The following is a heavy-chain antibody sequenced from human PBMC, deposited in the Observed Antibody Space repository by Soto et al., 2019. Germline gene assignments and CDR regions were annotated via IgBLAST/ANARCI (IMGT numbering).Heavy chain of an antibody. CDR1: GYIFTSYA. Sequence: ASVKVSCKTSGYIFTSYALHWVRQAPGQRLEWMGWINTGNGNTRYSQKFQGRVTITRDTSASTGYMKLSSLRSEDTAVYYCARYKLRTTVVTTNLTFDYWRQGTLVTVS. J-gene: IGHJ4*02. D-gene: IGHD4-17*01. CDR3: ARYKLRTTVVTTNLTFDY. V-gene: IGHV1-3*04. CDR2: INTGNGNT.